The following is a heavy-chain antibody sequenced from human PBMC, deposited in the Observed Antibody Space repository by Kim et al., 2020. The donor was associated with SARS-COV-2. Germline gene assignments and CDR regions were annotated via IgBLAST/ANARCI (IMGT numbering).Heavy chain of an antibody. CDR3: ARDLKKGQMTPRGTGWFDP. CDR2: INPNSGGT. CDR1: GYTFTDYY. V-gene: IGHV1-2*02. D-gene: IGHD2-21*02. J-gene: IGHJ5*02. Sequence: ASVKVSCKTSGYTFTDYYIHWVRQAPGQGLEWMGWINPNSGGTNYAQKFQGRVTVTRDTSINTAYMELSSLRSDDTAMYYCARDLKKGQMTPRGTGWFDPWGQGTLVTVSS.